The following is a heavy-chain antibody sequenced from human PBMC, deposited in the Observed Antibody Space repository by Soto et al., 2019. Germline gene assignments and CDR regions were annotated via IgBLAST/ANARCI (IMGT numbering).Heavy chain of an antibody. CDR1: GYAFSSYS. V-gene: IGHV1-18*04. CDR2: ISTYSGNT. Sequence: GXSVKVSCKTSGYAFSSYSINWVRQAPGQGLEWMAWISTYSGNTHYAERVQGRVTVTLDKSARTAFMEMRGLTSDDTAVYFCARDNGYYDLWGQGPLVTVSS. J-gene: IGHJ4*02. CDR3: ARDNGYYDL.